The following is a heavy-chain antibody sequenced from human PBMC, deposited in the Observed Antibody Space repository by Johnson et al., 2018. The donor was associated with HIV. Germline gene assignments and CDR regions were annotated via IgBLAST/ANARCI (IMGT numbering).Heavy chain of an antibody. D-gene: IGHD4-23*01. Sequence: QMLLVESGGGVVQPGRSLRLSCAASGFTFSSYGMHWVRQAPGKGLEWVAVISYDGSNKYYADSVNGRFTISRDNAKNSLYLQMNSLRAEDTAVYYCARSEVTAPSPPAGAFDIWGQGTMVTVSS. J-gene: IGHJ3*02. V-gene: IGHV3-30*03. CDR3: ARSEVTAPSPPAGAFDI. CDR2: ISYDGSNK. CDR1: GFTFSSYG.